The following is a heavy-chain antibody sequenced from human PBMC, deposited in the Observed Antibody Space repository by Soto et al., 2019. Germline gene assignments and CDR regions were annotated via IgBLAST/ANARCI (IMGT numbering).Heavy chain of an antibody. CDR2: ISAYNGDT. Sequence: QVQLVQSGGEVKKPGASVKVSCKASGYTFTSFGITWVRQAPGHGLEWMGWISAYNGDTKYAQKVQGRVTMTTDKATNTDLMELRSLRPDDTAGYYCARGGDSDGVDYWGQGTLVTVSS. D-gene: IGHD7-27*01. J-gene: IGHJ4*02. CDR1: GYTFTSFG. V-gene: IGHV1-18*01. CDR3: ARGGDSDGVDY.